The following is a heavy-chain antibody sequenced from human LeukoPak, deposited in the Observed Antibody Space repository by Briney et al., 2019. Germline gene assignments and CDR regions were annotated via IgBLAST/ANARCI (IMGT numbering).Heavy chain of an antibody. Sequence: GGSLRLSCAASGFTFSSYEMNWVRQAPGKGLEWVSGISGVGSSTYYADSVKGRFTISRDNSKNTLYVQMNSLRAEDTAIYYCAKVEYTEEDGYSSSSHFDYGGQGTLVTVSS. J-gene: IGHJ4*02. D-gene: IGHD6-6*01. CDR3: AKVEYTEEDGYSSSSHFDY. CDR1: GFTFSSYE. CDR2: ISGVGSST. V-gene: IGHV3-23*01.